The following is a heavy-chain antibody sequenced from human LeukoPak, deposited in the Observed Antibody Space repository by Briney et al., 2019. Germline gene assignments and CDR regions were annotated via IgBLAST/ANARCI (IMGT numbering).Heavy chain of an antibody. CDR3: ARDGSCDILTGYYKGYYFDY. Sequence: SVKVSCKASGGTFSSYAISWVRQAPGQGLEWMGGIIPIFGTANYAQKFQGRVTITADESTSTAYMELSSLRSEDTAVYYCARDGSCDILTGYYKGYYFDYWGQGTLVTVSS. CDR1: GGTFSSYA. J-gene: IGHJ4*02. V-gene: IGHV1-69*13. CDR2: IIPIFGTA. D-gene: IGHD3-9*01.